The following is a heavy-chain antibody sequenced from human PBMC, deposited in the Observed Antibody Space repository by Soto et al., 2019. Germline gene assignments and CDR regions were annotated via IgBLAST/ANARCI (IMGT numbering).Heavy chain of an antibody. CDR2: TYYRSRFFS. J-gene: IGHJ5*02. D-gene: IGHD3-22*01. CDR1: GDSVSSYSAA. CDR3: VRDRYSSSRWFDP. V-gene: IGHV6-1*01. Sequence: SQTLSLTCAISGDSVSSYSAAWNWIRQSPSGGLEWLGRTYYRSRFFSDYAESVKGRIIINPDTSKHQFSLQLKSVTPEDTAVYYCVRDRYSSSRWFDPWGQGTPVTVSS.